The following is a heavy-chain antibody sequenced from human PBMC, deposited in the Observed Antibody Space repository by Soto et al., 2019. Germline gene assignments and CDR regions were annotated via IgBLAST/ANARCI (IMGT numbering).Heavy chain of an antibody. J-gene: IGHJ4*02. D-gene: IGHD3-16*01. CDR2: ISYDGTNK. V-gene: IGHV3-30*09. CDR1: GFTFSSYT. Sequence: GGSLRLSCAASGFTFSSYTMHWVRQAPGNGLEWVSIISYDGTNKNYADSVKGRFAISRDNSKNTLYLQLSSLTTEDTALYYGDVSRSGGPFDYWGQGTLVTVSS. CDR3: DVSRSGGPFDY.